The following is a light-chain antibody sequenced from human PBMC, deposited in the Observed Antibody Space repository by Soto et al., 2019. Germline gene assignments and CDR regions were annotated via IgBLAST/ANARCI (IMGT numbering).Light chain of an antibody. CDR2: GAS. CDR3: QQSDKSPPWT. CDR1: QSVSSN. V-gene: IGKV3-15*01. Sequence: EVVLTQSPATLSVSPGETVALSCRASQSVSSNLAWIQQKPGQGPRLLIIGASTRATGVLDRFSGSGSGTEYTLTINSLQSDDFATYYCQQSDKSPPWTFGQGTKVE. J-gene: IGKJ1*01.